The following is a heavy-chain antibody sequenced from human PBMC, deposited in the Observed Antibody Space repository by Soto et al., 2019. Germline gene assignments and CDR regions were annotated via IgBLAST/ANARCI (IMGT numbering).Heavy chain of an antibody. Sequence: QVQLQQSGPGLVKPSQTLSLTCAISGDSITNNFAAWDWIRQSPSRGLEWLGRTKYRSKWFNDYSLSVKSRITVNPDTSKNQFSLHLNSVTPEDTAVYFCARSLRPLWYFDSWGQGTQVIVSS. CDR2: TKYRSKWFN. CDR3: ARSLRPLWYFDS. V-gene: IGHV6-1*01. CDR1: GDSITNNFAA. J-gene: IGHJ4*02.